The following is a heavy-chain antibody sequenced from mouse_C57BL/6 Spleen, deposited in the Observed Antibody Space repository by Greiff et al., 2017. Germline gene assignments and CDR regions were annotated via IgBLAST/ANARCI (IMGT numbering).Heavy chain of an antibody. V-gene: IGHV1-69*01. CDR1: GYTFTSYW. J-gene: IGHJ4*01. CDR2: IDPSDSYT. D-gene: IGHD1-1*01. CDR3: ARSDYYGSSPRYYAMDD. Sequence: VQLQQPGAELVMPGASVKLSCKASGYTFTSYWMHWVKQRPGQGLEWIGEIDPSDSYTNYNQKFKGKSTLTVDKSSSTAYMQLSSLTSEDSAVYYCARSDYYGSSPRYYAMDDWGQGTSVTVSS.